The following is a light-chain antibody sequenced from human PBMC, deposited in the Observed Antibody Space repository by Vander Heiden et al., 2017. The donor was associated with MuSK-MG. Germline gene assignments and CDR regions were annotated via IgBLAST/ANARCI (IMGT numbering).Light chain of an antibody. Sequence: ILLTQSPATLSLSPGERATLSCRASQSVSSYLAWYQQKTGQAPRLLINDASYRAAGIPARLSSSGSGTTVTLIIVSLEPEDFAVYYCQQRNDWPSLTFGGGTKVEIK. CDR1: QSVSSY. CDR2: DAS. V-gene: IGKV3-11*01. J-gene: IGKJ4*01. CDR3: QQRNDWPSLT.